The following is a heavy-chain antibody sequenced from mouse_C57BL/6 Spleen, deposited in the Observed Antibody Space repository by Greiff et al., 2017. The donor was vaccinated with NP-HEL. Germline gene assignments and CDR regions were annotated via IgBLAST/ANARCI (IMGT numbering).Heavy chain of an antibody. Sequence: QVQLQQPGAELVRPGTSVKLSCKASGYTFTSYWMHWVKQRPGQGLEWIGVIDPSDSYTNYNQKFKGKATLTVDTSSSTAYMELSSLTSEDAAVYYCAGGPRYYAMDDWGQGTSVTVSS. CDR3: AGGPRYYAMDD. CDR2: IDPSDSYT. J-gene: IGHJ4*01. V-gene: IGHV1-59*01. CDR1: GYTFTSYW.